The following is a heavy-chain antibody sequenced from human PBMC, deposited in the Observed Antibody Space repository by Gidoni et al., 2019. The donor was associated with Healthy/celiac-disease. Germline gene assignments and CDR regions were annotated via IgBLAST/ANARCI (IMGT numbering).Heavy chain of an antibody. Sequence: EVQRVESGGGLVKPGGSQRLSCAASGFTFSSYSMNWVRQAPGKGLEWVSSISSSSSYIYYADSVKGRFTISRDNAKNSLYLQMNSLRAEDTAVYYCARDPTWSFGGGRAAAGSPDVDYWGQGTLVTVSS. CDR2: ISSSSSYI. CDR3: ARDPTWSFGGGRAAAGSPDVDY. V-gene: IGHV3-21*01. J-gene: IGHJ4*02. CDR1: GFTFSSYS. D-gene: IGHD6-13*01.